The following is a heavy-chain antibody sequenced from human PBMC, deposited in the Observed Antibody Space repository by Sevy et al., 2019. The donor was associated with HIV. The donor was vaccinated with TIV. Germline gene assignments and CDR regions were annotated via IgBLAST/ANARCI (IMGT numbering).Heavy chain of an antibody. J-gene: IGHJ2*01. V-gene: IGHV3-30*18. CDR2: ISYDGSNK. Sequence: GGSLRLSCAASGFTFSSYGMHWVRQAPGKGLEWVAVISYDGSNKYYADSVKGRFTISRDNSKNTLYLQMNSLRAEETAVYYCAKGKGDGYNRYFDLWGRGTLVTVSS. D-gene: IGHD5-12*01. CDR3: AKGKGDGYNRYFDL. CDR1: GFTFSSYG.